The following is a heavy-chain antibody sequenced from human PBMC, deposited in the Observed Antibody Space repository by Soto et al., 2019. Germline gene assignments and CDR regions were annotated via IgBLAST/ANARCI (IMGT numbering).Heavy chain of an antibody. J-gene: IGHJ4*02. CDR3: ARGQDYSKSGY. CDR1: GGSIISGTYY. D-gene: IGHD4-4*01. Sequence: KPSETLSLTCTVSGGSIISGTYYWNWIRQHPGKGLEWIGCIHPSGSTHYNPSLKSRVSISDDTSKNQFSLKVSSVTAADMAVYYCARGQDYSKSGYWGQGTLVTVSS. V-gene: IGHV4-31*03. CDR2: IHPSGST.